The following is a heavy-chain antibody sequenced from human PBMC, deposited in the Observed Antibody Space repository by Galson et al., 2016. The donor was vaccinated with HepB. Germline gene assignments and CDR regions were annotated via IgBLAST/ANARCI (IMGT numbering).Heavy chain of an antibody. Sequence: SLRLSCAASGFSFSSYWMTWVRQAPGKGPDWVAHIKEDGSEIYYMESVRGRFTISRDNAKSSLYLQMNSLRAEDTAVYSCVTERRYTSWCHWGQGTLVTVS. CDR1: GFSFSSYW. CDR3: VTERRYTSWCH. D-gene: IGHD1-1*01. V-gene: IGHV3-7*01. J-gene: IGHJ1*01. CDR2: IKEDGSEI.